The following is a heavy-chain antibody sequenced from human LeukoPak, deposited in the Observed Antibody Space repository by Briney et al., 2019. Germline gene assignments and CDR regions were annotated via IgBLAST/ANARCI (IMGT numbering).Heavy chain of an antibody. CDR1: GFTFDDYA. CDR2: ISWNSGSI. CDR3: AKDIQGYGIFYGMDV. V-gene: IGHV3-9*01. D-gene: IGHD3-16*01. Sequence: GRSLRLSCAASGFTFDDYAMHWVRQAPGKCLEWVSGISWNSGSIGYADSVKGRFTISRDNAKNSLYLQMNSLRAEDTALYYCAKDIQGYGIFYGMDVWGQGTTVTVSS. J-gene: IGHJ6*02.